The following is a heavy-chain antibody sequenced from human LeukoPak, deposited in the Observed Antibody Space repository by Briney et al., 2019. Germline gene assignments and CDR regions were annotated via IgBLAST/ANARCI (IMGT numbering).Heavy chain of an antibody. Sequence: SVKVSCKASGGTFSSYAISWVRQAPGQGLEWMGRIIPIFGTANYAQKFQGRVTITTDESTSTAYMELSRLRSEDTAVYYCGTRYYGSGADYWGQGTLVTVSS. V-gene: IGHV1-69*05. CDR2: IIPIFGTA. CDR1: GGTFSSYA. J-gene: IGHJ4*02. CDR3: GTRYYGSGADY. D-gene: IGHD3-10*01.